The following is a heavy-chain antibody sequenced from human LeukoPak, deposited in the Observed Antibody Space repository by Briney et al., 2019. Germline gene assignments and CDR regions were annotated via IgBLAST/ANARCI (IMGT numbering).Heavy chain of an antibody. CDR2: INHSGST. CDR3: ARRDGGVDY. Sequence: SETLSLTCAVYGGSFSGYYWSWIRQPPGKGLEWIGEINHSGSTNYNPSLKSRVTISVDTSKNQFSLKLSSVTAADTAVYYCARRDGGVDYWGQGTLVTVSS. J-gene: IGHJ4*02. V-gene: IGHV4-34*01. CDR1: GGSFSGYY. D-gene: IGHD3-16*01.